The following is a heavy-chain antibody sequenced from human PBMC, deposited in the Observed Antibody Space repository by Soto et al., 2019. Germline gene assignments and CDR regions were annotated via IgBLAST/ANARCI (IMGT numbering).Heavy chain of an antibody. V-gene: IGHV3-72*01. CDR3: TVWGSGNDFGAA. J-gene: IGHJ4*02. Sequence: EVQLVESGGGVVQPGGSLSLSCAASGFTFSDHYMDWVRQAPGKGLEWVGRSKNKADSYTTEYAASVKGRFTISRDGSKNSLFLQMTSLKTEDTAVYYCTVWGSGNDFGAAWGQGILVTVSS. CDR1: GFTFSDHY. CDR2: SKNKADSYTT. D-gene: IGHD3-10*01.